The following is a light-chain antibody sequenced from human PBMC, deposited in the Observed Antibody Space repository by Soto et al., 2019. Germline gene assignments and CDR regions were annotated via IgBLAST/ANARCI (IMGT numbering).Light chain of an antibody. V-gene: IGLV2-14*01. CDR3: SSYTRSSIPYL. J-gene: IGLJ1*01. CDR2: DVT. Sequence: QSALTQPASVSGSPGQSITISCTGTSSDVGGYNYVSWYQQHPVKAPKLMIYDVTNRPSGVSDRFSGSKSGNTASLTISGLQAEDEADYYCSSYTRSSIPYLFGTGPKVTVL. CDR1: SSDVGGYNY.